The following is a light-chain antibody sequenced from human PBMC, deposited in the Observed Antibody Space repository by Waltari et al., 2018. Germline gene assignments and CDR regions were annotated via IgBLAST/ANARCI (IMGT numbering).Light chain of an antibody. J-gene: IGLJ3*02. CDR3: NSRDSSGGHRGV. CDR1: SLRTSY. Sequence: SSELTQDPAVSVALGQTVRITCQGDSLRTSYASWYQQKPGQAPVLVTYGKNNRPSGIPDRFSGATSGNTASLTITGAQAEDEADYYCNSRDSSGGHRGVFGGGTKLTVL. V-gene: IGLV3-19*01. CDR2: GKN.